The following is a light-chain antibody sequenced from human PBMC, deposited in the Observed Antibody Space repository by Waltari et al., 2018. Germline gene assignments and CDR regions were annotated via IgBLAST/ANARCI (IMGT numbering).Light chain of an antibody. CDR1: QTVKTF. Sequence: SGRASQTVKTFVAWYQQKPGQAPRLLIFEASSRATSIPAKFRGSGSGTDFTLTVSNREPEEFAVYYCQHRSDWPYTFGQRTRLYIK. V-gene: IGKV3-11*01. J-gene: IGKJ2*01. CDR2: EAS. CDR3: QHRSDWPYT.